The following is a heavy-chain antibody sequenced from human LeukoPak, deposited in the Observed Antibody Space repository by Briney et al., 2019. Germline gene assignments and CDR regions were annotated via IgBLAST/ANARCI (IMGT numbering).Heavy chain of an antibody. Sequence: ASVKVSCQTSGYTFSDFYLNWVRQAPGQGLEWMGWINPYSGALISAQSLQGRLTMTWDTSTGTAYMELTRLTCDDTAVYYCATATVTHTRDPWGQGTLVTVSS. D-gene: IGHD1-1*01. CDR1: GYTFSDFY. J-gene: IGHJ5*02. CDR2: INPYSGAL. V-gene: IGHV1-2*02. CDR3: ATATVTHTRDP.